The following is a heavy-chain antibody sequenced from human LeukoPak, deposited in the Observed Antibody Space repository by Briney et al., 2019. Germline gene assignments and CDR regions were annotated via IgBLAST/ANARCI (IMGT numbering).Heavy chain of an antibody. D-gene: IGHD3-3*01. CDR2: MYSSGST. CDR1: GGSISSSSYY. Sequence: SETLSLTCTVSGGSISSSSYYWGWIRQPPGKGLEWIGSMYSSGSTYYNPSLKSRVTISVDTSKNQFSLKLSSVTAADTAVYYCARDRFLEWLPHYYYVDVWGKGTTVTVSS. J-gene: IGHJ6*03. CDR3: ARDRFLEWLPHYYYVDV. V-gene: IGHV4-39*02.